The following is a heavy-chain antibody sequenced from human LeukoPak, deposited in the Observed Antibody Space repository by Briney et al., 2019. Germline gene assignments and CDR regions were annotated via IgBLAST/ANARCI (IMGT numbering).Heavy chain of an antibody. V-gene: IGHV4-39*02. CDR2: IYYSGST. Sequence: PSETLSLTCTVSGGSISSSSYYWGWIRQPPGKGLEWIGSIYYSGSTYYNPSLKSRVTISVDTSKNQFSLKLSSVTAADTAVYYCAREGLWWYQLPYGDSYYYYMDVWGKGTTVTVSS. D-gene: IGHD2-2*01. CDR3: AREGLWWYQLPYGDSYYYYMDV. J-gene: IGHJ6*03. CDR1: GGSISSSSYY.